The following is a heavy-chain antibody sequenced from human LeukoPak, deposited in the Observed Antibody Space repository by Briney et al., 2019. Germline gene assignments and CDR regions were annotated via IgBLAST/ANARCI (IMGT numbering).Heavy chain of an antibody. CDR2: IKQDGSEK. J-gene: IGHJ4*02. CDR1: GFTFSSYW. CDR3: AMGGGVVPAAIDD. D-gene: IGHD2-2*01. Sequence: PGGSLRLSCAASGFTFSSYWMSWVRQAPGKGLEWVANIKQDGSEKYYVDSVKGRFTISRDNAKNSLYLQMNSLRAEDTAVCYCAMGGGVVPAAIDDWGQGTLVTVSS. V-gene: IGHV3-7*01.